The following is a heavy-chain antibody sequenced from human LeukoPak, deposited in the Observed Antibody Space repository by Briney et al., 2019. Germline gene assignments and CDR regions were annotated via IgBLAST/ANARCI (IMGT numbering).Heavy chain of an antibody. CDR3: ARGGSYYYDSSGYYTVDY. V-gene: IGHV3-30-3*01. Sequence: PGRSLRLSCAASGFTFSSYAMHWVRQAPGKGLEWVAVISYDGSNKYYADSVKGRLTISRDNSKNTLYLQMNSLRAEDTAVYYCARGGSYYYDSSGYYTVDYWGQGTLVTVSS. CDR2: ISYDGSNK. J-gene: IGHJ4*02. CDR1: GFTFSSYA. D-gene: IGHD3-22*01.